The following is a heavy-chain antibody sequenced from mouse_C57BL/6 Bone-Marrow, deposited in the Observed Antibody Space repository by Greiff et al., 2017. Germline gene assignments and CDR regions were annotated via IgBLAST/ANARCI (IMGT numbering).Heavy chain of an antibody. D-gene: IGHD1-1*01. J-gene: IGHJ4*01. CDR1: GFNIKDDY. V-gene: IGHV14-4*01. Sequence: VQLQQSGAELVRPGASVKLSYTASGFNIKDDYMHWVKQRPEQGLEWIGWIDPENGDTEYASKFQGKATITADTSSNTAYLQLSSLTSKDTAVYYCTTWGGSSLGYAMDYWGQGTSVTVSS. CDR2: IDPENGDT. CDR3: TTWGGSSLGYAMDY.